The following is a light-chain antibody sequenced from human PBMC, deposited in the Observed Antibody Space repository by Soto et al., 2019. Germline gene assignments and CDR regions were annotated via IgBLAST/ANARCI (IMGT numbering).Light chain of an antibody. V-gene: IGLV2-14*01. CDR2: EVS. CDR1: SSDVGDYNY. CDR3: SLYTSSSTYV. Sequence: SALTQPASVSGSPGQSITISCTGTSSDVGDYNYVSWYQQHPGKAPKLMIYEVSNRPSGVSNRFSGSKSGNTASLTISGLQAEDEADYYCSLYTSSSTYVFGTGTKVTVL. J-gene: IGLJ1*01.